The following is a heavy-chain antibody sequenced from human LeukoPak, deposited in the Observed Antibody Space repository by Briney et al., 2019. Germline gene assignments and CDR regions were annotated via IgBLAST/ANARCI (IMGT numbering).Heavy chain of an antibody. Sequence: GGSLRLSCAASGFTFSSYAMSWVRQARGKGLERVSAISGSGGSTYYADSVKGRFTISRDNSKNTLYLQMNSLRAEDTAVYYCAKEEEEQSVFTWGQGTLVTVSS. D-gene: IGHD6-19*01. CDR2: ISGSGGST. CDR1: GFTFSSYA. CDR3: AKEEEEQSVFT. J-gene: IGHJ5*02. V-gene: IGHV3-23*01.